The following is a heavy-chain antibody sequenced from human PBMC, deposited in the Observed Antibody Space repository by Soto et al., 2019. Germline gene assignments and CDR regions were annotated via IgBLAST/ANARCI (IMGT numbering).Heavy chain of an antibody. CDR3: ARGSFAHYFDH. CDR2: INWNGGNT. J-gene: IGHJ4*02. CDR1: GFTFDDYG. Sequence: GGSLRLSCEASGFTFDDYGMSWVRQAPGKGLERVSAINWNGGNTDYADTVKGRITISRDNVKRSLYLQMNSLRVDDTAFYYCARGSFAHYFDHWGQGA. V-gene: IGHV3-20*04.